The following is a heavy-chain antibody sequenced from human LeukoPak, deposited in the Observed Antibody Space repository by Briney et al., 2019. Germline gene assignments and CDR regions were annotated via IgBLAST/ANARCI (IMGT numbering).Heavy chain of an antibody. CDR3: ARRKYTSPWFDP. D-gene: IGHD6-6*01. CDR2: IYPGNSAT. Sequence: GESLKISCQSSAYVFSTYWIGWVRQTSGKDLEWMGVIYPGNSATRYNPSFQGQVTISVDMSISTAYLQWSSLKASDTAIYYCARRKYTSPWFDPWGQGTLVTVSS. CDR1: AYVFSTYW. V-gene: IGHV5-51*01. J-gene: IGHJ5*02.